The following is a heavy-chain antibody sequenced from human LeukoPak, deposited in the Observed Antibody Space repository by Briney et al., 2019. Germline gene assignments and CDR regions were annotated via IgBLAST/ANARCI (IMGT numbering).Heavy chain of an antibody. J-gene: IGHJ4*02. Sequence: GGSLRLSCAASGFTFSSSWMSWVRQAPGKGLEWVANIKQDGSEKYYVDSVKGRFTISRDNTKNSLYLQMNSLRAEDTAVYYCARDRGAVEFDYWGQGTLVTVSS. CDR1: GFTFSSSW. D-gene: IGHD6-19*01. CDR2: IKQDGSEK. V-gene: IGHV3-7*01. CDR3: ARDRGAVEFDY.